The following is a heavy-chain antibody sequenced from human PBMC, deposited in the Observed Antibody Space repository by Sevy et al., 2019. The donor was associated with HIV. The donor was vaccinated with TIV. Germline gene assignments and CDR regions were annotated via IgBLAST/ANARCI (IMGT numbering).Heavy chain of an antibody. J-gene: IGHJ5*02. V-gene: IGHV4-34*01. Sequence: SETLSLTCAVYGGSFSGYYWSWIRQPPGKGLEWIGEINHSGSTNYNPSLKSRVTISVDTSKNQFSLKLSSVTAADTAVYYCARDHYYDSSGYSHNWFDPWGQGTLVTVSS. D-gene: IGHD3-22*01. CDR3: ARDHYYDSSGYSHNWFDP. CDR1: GGSFSGYY. CDR2: INHSGST.